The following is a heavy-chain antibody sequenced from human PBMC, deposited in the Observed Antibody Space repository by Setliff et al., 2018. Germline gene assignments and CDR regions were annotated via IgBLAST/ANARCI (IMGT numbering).Heavy chain of an antibody. Sequence: SETLSLTCTVSGGSISSGSYYWSWIRQPAGKGLEWIGHIYTSWSTNYNSSLKSRVTISLDTSKNQFSLSLSSVTAADTAVYYCARMSGFQYMDVWGKGTTVTVSS. D-gene: IGHD3-3*01. V-gene: IGHV4-61*09. CDR3: ARMSGFQYMDV. J-gene: IGHJ6*03. CDR2: IYTSWST. CDR1: GGSISSGSYY.